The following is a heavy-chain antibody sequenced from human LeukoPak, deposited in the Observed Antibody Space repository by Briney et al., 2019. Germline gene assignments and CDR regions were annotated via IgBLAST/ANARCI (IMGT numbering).Heavy chain of an antibody. V-gene: IGHV3-23*01. CDR2: LSGSGGST. CDR1: GITLSNYG. CDR3: GKTTTGYSSGRYPGWPVDY. D-gene: IGHD6-19*01. Sequence: TGGSLRLSCAVSGITLSNYGMTWVRQAPGKGLEWVAGLSGSGGSTNYADSVKGRFTISRDNSKNTVYLQMDSLRVEDTAVYYCGKTTTGYSSGRYPGWPVDYWGQGTLVTVSS. J-gene: IGHJ4*02.